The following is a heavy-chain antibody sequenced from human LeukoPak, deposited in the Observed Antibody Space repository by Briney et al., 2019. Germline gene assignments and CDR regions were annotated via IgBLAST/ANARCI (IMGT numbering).Heavy chain of an antibody. D-gene: IGHD3-10*01. V-gene: IGHV4-59*02. CDR3: ALKTMVRGVPAPGMDV. J-gene: IGHJ6*02. CDR2: MYYSGGT. CDR1: GFTVVTNY. Sequence: GSLRLSCAASGFTVVTNYMSWVRQAPGKGLEWIGHMYYSGGTTYNPSLKSRVSISLDTSKKHFSLKLSSVTAADTAVYYCALKTMVRGVPAPGMDVWGQGTTVTVSS.